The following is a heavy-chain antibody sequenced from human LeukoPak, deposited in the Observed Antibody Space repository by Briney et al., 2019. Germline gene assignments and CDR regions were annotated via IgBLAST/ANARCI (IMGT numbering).Heavy chain of an antibody. Sequence: ASVKVSCKASGYSFTSYYMHWVRQAPGQGLEWMGIINPSGGSASYAQKFQGRVTMTSDTSTSTVYMEVSGLRSEDTAVYYCARVFTPGRFDYWGQGTLVTVSS. CDR1: GYSFTSYY. J-gene: IGHJ4*02. V-gene: IGHV1-46*01. CDR3: ARVFTPGRFDY. CDR2: INPSGGSA.